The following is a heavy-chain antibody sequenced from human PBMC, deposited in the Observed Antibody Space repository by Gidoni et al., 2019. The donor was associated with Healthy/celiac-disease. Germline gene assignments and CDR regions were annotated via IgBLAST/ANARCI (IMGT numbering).Heavy chain of an antibody. J-gene: IGHJ5*02. Sequence: QVQLQQWGAGLLKPSETLSLTCAVDGGSFSGYDWSWIRQPPGKGLEWIGEINHSGSTNYNPSLKSRVTISVDTSKNQFSLKLSSVTAADTAVYYCAEKKYDFWSGYYGDWFDPWGQGTLVTVSS. D-gene: IGHD3-3*01. V-gene: IGHV4-34*01. CDR1: GGSFSGYD. CDR2: INHSGST. CDR3: AEKKYDFWSGYYGDWFDP.